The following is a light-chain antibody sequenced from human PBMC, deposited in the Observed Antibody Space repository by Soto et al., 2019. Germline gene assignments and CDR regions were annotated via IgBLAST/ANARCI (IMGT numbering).Light chain of an antibody. Sequence: DIQLTQSPSFLSASVGDRVTITCRASQGISSYLAWYQQKPGKAPKLLIYAASTLQSGFTSRFSGTGSGTEFTFTISSLHPEDFATFYCQQVNSFPITFGQGTRLEIK. CDR1: QGISSY. CDR3: QQVNSFPIT. CDR2: AAS. J-gene: IGKJ5*01. V-gene: IGKV1-9*01.